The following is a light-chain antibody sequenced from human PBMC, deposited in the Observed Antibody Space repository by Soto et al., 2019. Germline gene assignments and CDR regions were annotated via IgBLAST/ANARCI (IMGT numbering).Light chain of an antibody. Sequence: DFQMTQSPSTWSEPVGVTVTVTRRASQSVSGWLAWYQQKPGEAPKFLIYDVSTLESGVPSRFSGSGSGTEFTLTISSLQPGDFATYYCQQSETYPLSFGQGTQLEIK. J-gene: IGKJ5*01. CDR3: QQSETYPLS. CDR2: DVS. CDR1: QSVSGW. V-gene: IGKV1-5*01.